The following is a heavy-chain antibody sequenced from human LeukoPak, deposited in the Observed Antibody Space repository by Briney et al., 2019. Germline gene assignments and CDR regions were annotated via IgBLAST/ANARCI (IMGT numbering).Heavy chain of an antibody. CDR2: IYYSGST. Sequence: SRTLSLTCTVSGGSISSGGYYWSWIRQHPGKGLEWIGYIYYSGSTYYNPSLKSRVTISVDTSKNQFSLKLSSVTAADTAVYYCARDNDYGDYFGGLDYWGQGTLVTVSS. CDR1: GGSISSGGYY. V-gene: IGHV4-31*03. D-gene: IGHD4-17*01. CDR3: ARDNDYGDYFGGLDY. J-gene: IGHJ4*02.